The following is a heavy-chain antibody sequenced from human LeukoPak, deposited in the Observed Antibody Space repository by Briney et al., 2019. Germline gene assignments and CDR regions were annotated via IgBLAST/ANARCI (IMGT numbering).Heavy chain of an antibody. CDR3: ARAGYGDYVSTSVDWFDP. D-gene: IGHD4-17*01. J-gene: IGHJ5*02. V-gene: IGHV1-3*01. Sequence: KFQGRVTITRDTSASTAYMGLSSLRSEDTAVYYCARAGYGDYVSTSVDWFDPWGQGTLVTVSS.